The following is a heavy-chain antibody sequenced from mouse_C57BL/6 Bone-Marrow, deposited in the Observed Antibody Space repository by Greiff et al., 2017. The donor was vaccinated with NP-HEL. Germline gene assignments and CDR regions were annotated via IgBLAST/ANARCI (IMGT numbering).Heavy chain of an antibody. J-gene: IGHJ3*01. V-gene: IGHV1-26*01. CDR3: ARTYGSSLWFAY. CDR1: GYTFTDYY. CDR2: INPNNGGT. Sequence: EVQLQQSGPELVKPGASVKISCKASGYTFTDYYMNWVKQSPGKSLEWIGDINPNNGGTSYKQKFKGKATLTVDKSSSTAYMELRSLTSEASAVYYCARTYGSSLWFAYWGQGTLVTVSA. D-gene: IGHD1-1*01.